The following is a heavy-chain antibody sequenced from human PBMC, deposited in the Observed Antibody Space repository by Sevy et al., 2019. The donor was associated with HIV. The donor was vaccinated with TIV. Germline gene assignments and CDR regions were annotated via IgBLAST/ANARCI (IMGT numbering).Heavy chain of an antibody. Sequence: GGSLRLSCAASGFTVSSNYMSWVRQAPGKGLEWVSVIYSGGSTYYADSVKGRFTISRDNSKNTLYLQMNSLRAEDTAVYYCARGTLGPAAFDIWAQGTMVTVSS. J-gene: IGHJ3*02. V-gene: IGHV3-53*01. CDR3: ARGTLGPAAFDI. CDR2: IYSGGST. D-gene: IGHD2-2*01. CDR1: GFTVSSNY.